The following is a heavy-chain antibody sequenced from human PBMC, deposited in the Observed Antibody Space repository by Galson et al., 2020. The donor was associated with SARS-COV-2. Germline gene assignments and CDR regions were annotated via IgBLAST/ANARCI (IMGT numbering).Heavy chain of an antibody. CDR1: GFTFSSYG. Sequence: GESLKISCAASGFTFSSYGMHWVRQAPGKGLEWVAVIWYDGSNKYYADSVKGRFTISRDNSKNTLYLQMNSLRAEDTAVYYCAKPQGSGYVAFDIWGQGTMVTVSS. V-gene: IGHV3-33*06. CDR3: AKPQGSGYVAFDI. D-gene: IGHD3-22*01. CDR2: IWYDGSNK. J-gene: IGHJ3*02.